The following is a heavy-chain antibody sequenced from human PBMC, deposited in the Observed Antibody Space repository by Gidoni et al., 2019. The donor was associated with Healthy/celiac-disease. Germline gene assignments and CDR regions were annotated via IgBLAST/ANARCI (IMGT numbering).Heavy chain of an antibody. J-gene: IGHJ4*02. D-gene: IGHD3-10*01. CDR1: GYSFTSYW. CDR2: IYPGDSDT. V-gene: IGHV5-51*01. Sequence: ELQLVQSGAEVNKPGASLTTSCRGSGYSFTSYWIGWVRQMPGKGLEWMGIIYPGDSDTRYSPSFQGQVTISADKSISTAYLQWSSLKASDTAMYYCARQPYGSGLYYFDYWGQGTLVTVSS. CDR3: ARQPYGSGLYYFDY.